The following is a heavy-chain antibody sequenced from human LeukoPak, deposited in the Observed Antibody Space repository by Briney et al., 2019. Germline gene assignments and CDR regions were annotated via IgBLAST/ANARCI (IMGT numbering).Heavy chain of an antibody. CDR1: GFTFSSYA. CDR3: AKPLEKYTYGGNFDY. V-gene: IGHV3-23*01. D-gene: IGHD4-23*01. Sequence: GGSLRLSCEASGFTFSSYAMSWVRQAPGKGLAWVSVISSSADSAYYADSVKGRFTISRDNSKNTLYLQMNILRAEDTAVYYCAKPLEKYTYGGNFDYWGQGLLVTVSS. J-gene: IGHJ4*02. CDR2: ISSSADSA.